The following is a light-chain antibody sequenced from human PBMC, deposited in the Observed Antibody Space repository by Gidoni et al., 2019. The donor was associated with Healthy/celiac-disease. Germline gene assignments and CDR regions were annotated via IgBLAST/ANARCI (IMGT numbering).Light chain of an antibody. CDR3: QQYNSYSRT. Sequence: DIQMTQSPSTLSASVGDRVTITCRASQSISSWLAWYQQKPGKATKLLIYKASSLESGVPSRFRGSGSGTEFTLTISSMQTDDFATYYCQQYNSYSRTFGQGTKVEIK. J-gene: IGKJ1*01. CDR1: QSISSW. CDR2: KAS. V-gene: IGKV1-5*03.